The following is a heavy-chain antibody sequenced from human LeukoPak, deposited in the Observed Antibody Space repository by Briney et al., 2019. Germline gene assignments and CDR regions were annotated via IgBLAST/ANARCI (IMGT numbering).Heavy chain of an antibody. D-gene: IGHD6-13*01. Sequence: ASVKVSCKASGGTFSSYAISWVRQAPGQGLEWMGRINPNNGDTNCAQNFQGRVTMTRDTSISTAYMEMTSLTSDDTAVYWCAVGMMAAGTFDRWGQGTLVTVSS. V-gene: IGHV1-2*06. CDR2: INPNNGDT. CDR1: GGTFSSYA. CDR3: AVGMMAAGTFDR. J-gene: IGHJ4*02.